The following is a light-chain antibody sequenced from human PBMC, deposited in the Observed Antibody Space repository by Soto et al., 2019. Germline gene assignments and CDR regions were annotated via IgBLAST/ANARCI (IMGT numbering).Light chain of an antibody. Sequence: SYELTQIPSVSVSPGQTARITCSGDELSKQYVYWYQQKPGQAPVLEIYKDSERASGIPERFSASSSGTTVTLTISGVRAEDEADYYCQSSDDTGNYYLFGTGTKVTV. V-gene: IGLV3-25*02. CDR1: ELSKQY. J-gene: IGLJ1*01. CDR3: QSSDDTGNYYL. CDR2: KDS.